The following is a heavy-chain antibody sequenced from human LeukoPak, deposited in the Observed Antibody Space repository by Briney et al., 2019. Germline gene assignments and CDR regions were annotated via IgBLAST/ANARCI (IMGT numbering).Heavy chain of an antibody. D-gene: IGHD4-17*01. Sequence: GGSLRLSCAASGFTFSSYSMNWVRQAPGKGLEWVSYISSSSSTIYYADSVKGRFTISRDNANNSLYVQMNSLRAEDTAVYYCATERTNDYGDYARWFDPWGQGTLVTVSS. V-gene: IGHV3-48*04. CDR1: GFTFSSYS. CDR2: ISSSSSTI. CDR3: ATERTNDYGDYARWFDP. J-gene: IGHJ5*02.